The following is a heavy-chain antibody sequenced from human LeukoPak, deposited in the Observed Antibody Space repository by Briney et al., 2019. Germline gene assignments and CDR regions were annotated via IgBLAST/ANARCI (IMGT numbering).Heavy chain of an antibody. J-gene: IGHJ4*02. Sequence: SETLSLTCTVSGGSISSGGYYWSWIRQHPGKGLEWIGYIYYSGSTYYNPSLKSRVTISVDTSKNQFSLKLSPVTAADTAVYYCAREGGYCSSTSCYHPAFDYWGQGTLVTVSS. CDR3: AREGGYCSSTSCYHPAFDY. CDR1: GGSISSGGYY. V-gene: IGHV4-31*03. CDR2: IYYSGST. D-gene: IGHD2-2*01.